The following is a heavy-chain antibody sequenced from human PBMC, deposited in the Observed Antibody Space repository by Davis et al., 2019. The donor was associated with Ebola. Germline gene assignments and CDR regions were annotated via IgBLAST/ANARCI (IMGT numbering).Heavy chain of an antibody. V-gene: IGHV3-7*03. Sequence: PGGSLRLSCAASGFSFSSHWMSWVRQAPGKGLEWVANIRQDGSEKHYVDSVKGRFTISRDNAKNSLYLQMNSLRAEEPAVYYWAGRAVWRFDPWGKGTLVTVS. D-gene: IGHD3-16*01. CDR3: AGRAVWRFDP. J-gene: IGHJ5*02. CDR2: IRQDGSEK. CDR1: GFSFSSHW.